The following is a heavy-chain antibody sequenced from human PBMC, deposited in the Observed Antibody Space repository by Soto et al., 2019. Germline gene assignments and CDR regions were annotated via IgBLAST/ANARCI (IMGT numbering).Heavy chain of an antibody. CDR3: ARTLLSYYVMDF. CDR1: GFTFSSYD. J-gene: IGHJ6*02. CDR2: IGTTGDT. V-gene: IGHV3-13*04. D-gene: IGHD2-15*01. Sequence: GGTPRLSCSASGFTFSSYDMHWVRQGTGKGLEWVSAIGTTGDTYYAGSVKGRFTISRENAKNSLYLQMNSLRDEDTAVYYCARTLLSYYVMDFCGQGTTVIVS.